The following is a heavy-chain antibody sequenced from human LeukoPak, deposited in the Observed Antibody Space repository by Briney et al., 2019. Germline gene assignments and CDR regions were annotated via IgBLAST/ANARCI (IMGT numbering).Heavy chain of an antibody. CDR2: INPKSGDT. J-gene: IGHJ6*03. Sequence: ASVKVSCKASGYTFTGYYMHWVRQAPGQGLEWMGWINPKSGDTNSAQKFQGRVTMTRDTSISTAYMELSRLRSDDTAVYYCAREHYFYYMDGWGKGTTVTVSS. CDR1: GYTFTGYY. V-gene: IGHV1-2*02. CDR3: AREHYFYYMDG.